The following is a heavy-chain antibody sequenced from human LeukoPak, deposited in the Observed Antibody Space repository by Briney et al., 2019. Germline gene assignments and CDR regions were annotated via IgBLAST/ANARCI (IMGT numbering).Heavy chain of an antibody. CDR2: IYYSGNT. Sequence: SETLSLTCTVSGGSISSFYWSWIRQPPGKGLEWIGYIYYSGNTNYNPSLNSRVTISVDTSKNQFSLKLSFVTAADTAVYYCARDLGYCSSTSCYAWFDPWGQGTLVTVSS. CDR1: GGSISSFY. CDR3: ARDLGYCSSTSCYAWFDP. V-gene: IGHV4-59*01. J-gene: IGHJ5*02. D-gene: IGHD2-2*01.